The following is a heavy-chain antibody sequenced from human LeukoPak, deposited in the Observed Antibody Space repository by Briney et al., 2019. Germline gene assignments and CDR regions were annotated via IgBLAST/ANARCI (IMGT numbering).Heavy chain of an antibody. CDR2: IIPIFGIA. D-gene: IGHD1-26*01. J-gene: IGHJ4*02. Sequence: SVKVSCKASGGTFSSHAISWVRQAPGQGLEWMGRIIPIFGIANYAQKFQGRVTITADKSTSTAYMELSSLRSEDTAVYYCARGSVIVGATTFDYWGQGTLVTVSS. CDR1: GGTFSSHA. V-gene: IGHV1-69*04. CDR3: ARGSVIVGATTFDY.